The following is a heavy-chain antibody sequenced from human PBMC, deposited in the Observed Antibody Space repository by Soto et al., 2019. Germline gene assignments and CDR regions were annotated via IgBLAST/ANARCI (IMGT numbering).Heavy chain of an antibody. CDR1: GGSISSGDYY. CDR2: IYHSGST. CDR3: ARSSTRANYFDY. Sequence: PSETLSLTCTVSGGSISSGDYYWSWVRQPPGKGLEWIGEIYHSGSTNYNPSLKSRVTISVDTSKNQFSLKLSSVTAADTAVYYCARSSTRANYFDYWGQGTLVTVSS. J-gene: IGHJ4*02. D-gene: IGHD2-2*01. V-gene: IGHV4-30-4*01.